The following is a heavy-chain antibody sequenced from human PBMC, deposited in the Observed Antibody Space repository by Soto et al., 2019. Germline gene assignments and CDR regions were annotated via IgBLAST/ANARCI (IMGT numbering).Heavy chain of an antibody. D-gene: IGHD3-3*02. CDR2: IMPVFRTP. Sequence: QVHLEQSGAEVKKPGSSVKVSCKASGGTFRTAAVSWVRQAPGQGLEWLGGIMPVFRTPDYAQKFQGRVTMTADESTSTAYMELSGLRSDDTAVYYCARENDRPQLGGNYYYILDVWGQGTTITVSS. CDR3: ARENDRPQLGGNYYYILDV. J-gene: IGHJ6*02. V-gene: IGHV1-69*12. CDR1: GGTFRTAA.